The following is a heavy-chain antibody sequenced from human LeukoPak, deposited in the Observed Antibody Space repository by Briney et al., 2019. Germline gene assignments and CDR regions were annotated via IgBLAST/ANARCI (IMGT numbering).Heavy chain of an antibody. CDR3: ASRIAAAGVDNWFDP. V-gene: IGHV1-69*13. CDR1: GGTFSSYA. Sequence: ASVKVSCKASGGTFSSYAISWVRQAPGQGLEWMGGIIPIFGTANYAQKFQGRVTITADESTSTAYMELSSLRSEDTAVYYCASRIAAAGVDNWFDPWGQGTLVTVSS. J-gene: IGHJ5*02. CDR2: IIPIFGTA. D-gene: IGHD6-13*01.